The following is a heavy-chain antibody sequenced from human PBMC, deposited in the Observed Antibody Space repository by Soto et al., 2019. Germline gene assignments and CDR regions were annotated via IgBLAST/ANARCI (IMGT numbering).Heavy chain of an antibody. CDR1: GFTFSSYA. V-gene: IGHV3-30-3*01. CDR2: ISYDGSNK. J-gene: IGHJ4*01. CDR3: ARVKEGYDYYFDY. D-gene: IGHD5-12*01. Sequence: PGGSLRLSCAASGFTFSSYAMHWVRQAPGKGLEWVAVISYDGSNKYYADSVKGRFTISRDNSKNTLYLQMNSLRAEDTAVYYCARVKEGYDYYFDYWGQGTLVTVSS.